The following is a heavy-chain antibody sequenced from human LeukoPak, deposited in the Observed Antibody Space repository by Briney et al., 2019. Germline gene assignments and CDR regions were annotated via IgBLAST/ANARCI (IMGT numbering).Heavy chain of an antibody. CDR1: GFTFNFYS. Sequence: GGSLRLSCTASGFTFNFYSMNWVRQAPGKGLEWVSAISSSSSYTYYADSVKGRFTISRDDAKNSLYLQMNSLRAEDTAVYYCARDRYCSSTSCLPNFDYWGQGTLVTVSS. CDR2: ISSSSSYT. CDR3: ARDRYCSSTSCLPNFDY. V-gene: IGHV3-21*01. D-gene: IGHD2-2*01. J-gene: IGHJ4*02.